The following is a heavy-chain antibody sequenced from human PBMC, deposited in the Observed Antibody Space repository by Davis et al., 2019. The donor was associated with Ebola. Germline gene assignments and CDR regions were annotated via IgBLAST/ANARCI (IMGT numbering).Heavy chain of an antibody. CDR2: ISSSSSTI. J-gene: IGHJ4*02. D-gene: IGHD3-22*01. CDR3: AREGDYYDSSGYYGY. CDR1: GFTFSTYA. V-gene: IGHV3-48*02. Sequence: GGSLRLSCAASGFTFSTYAMSWVRQAPGKGLEWVSYISSSSSTIYYADSVKGRFTISRDNAKNSLYLQMNSLRDEETAVYYCAREGDYYDSSGYYGYWGQGTLVTVSS.